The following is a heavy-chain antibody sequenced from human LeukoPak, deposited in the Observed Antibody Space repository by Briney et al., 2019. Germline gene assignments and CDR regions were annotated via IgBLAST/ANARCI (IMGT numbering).Heavy chain of an antibody. CDR3: ARSSVLVAGGHYYMDV. V-gene: IGHV4-59*01. Sequence: SETLSLTCTVSGGSISSYYWSWIRQPPGKGLEWIGYIYYSGSTNYNPSLKSRVTISVDTSKNQFSLKLSSMTAADTAVYYCARSSVLVAGGHYYMDVWGKGTTVTVSS. CDR1: GGSISSYY. CDR2: IYYSGST. D-gene: IGHD6-19*01. J-gene: IGHJ6*03.